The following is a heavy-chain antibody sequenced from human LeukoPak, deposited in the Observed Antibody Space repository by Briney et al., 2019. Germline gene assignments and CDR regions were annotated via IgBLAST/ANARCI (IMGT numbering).Heavy chain of an antibody. CDR3: ARHGQQQLENWFDP. CDR2: IYPGDSDT. V-gene: IGHV5-51*01. Sequence: GASVKVSCKASGYIFTGYYMHWVRQMPGKGLEWMGIIYPGDSDTRYSPSFQGQVTISADKSTSTAYLQWSSLKASDTAMYYCARHGQQQLENWFDPWGQGTLVTVSS. J-gene: IGHJ5*02. D-gene: IGHD6-13*01. CDR1: GYIFTGYY.